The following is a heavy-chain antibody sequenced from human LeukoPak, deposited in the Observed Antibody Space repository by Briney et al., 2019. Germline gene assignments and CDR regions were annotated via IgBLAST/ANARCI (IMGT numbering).Heavy chain of an antibody. Sequence: GASVKVSCKASGGTFSSYAISWVRQAPGQGLEWMGGIIPIFGTANYAQKFQGRVTITADESTSTAYMELSSLRSEDTAVYYCARDPPTRNYYGSGRFFDYWGQGTLVTVSS. D-gene: IGHD3-10*01. CDR2: IIPIFGTA. CDR1: GGTFSSYA. CDR3: ARDPPTRNYYGSGRFFDY. J-gene: IGHJ4*02. V-gene: IGHV1-69*01.